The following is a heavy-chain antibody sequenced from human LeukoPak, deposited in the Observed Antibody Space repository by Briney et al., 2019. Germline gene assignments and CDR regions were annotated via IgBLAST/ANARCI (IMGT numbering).Heavy chain of an antibody. D-gene: IGHD4-17*01. Sequence: GGSLRLSCAVSGFTFSGYEMIWVRQPPGKGLEWVAYITSSSRYTKYADSVKGRFTISRDNAKKSLYLQMNSLRAEDTAVYYCARDGLTTVTTVSRYYGMDVWGQGTTVTVFS. V-gene: IGHV3-11*05. CDR3: ARDGLTTVTTVSRYYGMDV. CDR1: GFTFSGYE. J-gene: IGHJ6*02. CDR2: ITSSSRYT.